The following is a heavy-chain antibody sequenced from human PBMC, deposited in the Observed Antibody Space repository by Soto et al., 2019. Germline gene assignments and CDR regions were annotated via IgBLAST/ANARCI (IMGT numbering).Heavy chain of an antibody. V-gene: IGHV3-23*01. J-gene: IGHJ4*02. CDR3: AKRDGFGGGTFSVDS. D-gene: IGHD2-15*01. CDR2: ISATGGDT. Sequence: GGSLRLSCSVSGFTFSSHAMSWVRQAPGKGLEWVSGISATGGDTYHADSVKGRFTISRDNSKGMLYLQMDSLRAEDTALYYCAKRDGFGGGTFSVDSWGQGTLVTVSS. CDR1: GFTFSSHA.